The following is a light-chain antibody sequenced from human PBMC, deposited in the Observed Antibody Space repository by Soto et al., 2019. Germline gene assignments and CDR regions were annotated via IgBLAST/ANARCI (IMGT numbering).Light chain of an antibody. V-gene: IGKV3-20*01. CDR1: QTVDSDY. CDR2: GAS. J-gene: IGKJ1*01. Sequence: EIVLTQSPGTLSLSPGERVTLSCRAGQTVDSDYLAWYQQRPGQAPRLLIYGASSRATGIPDRFSGSGSGTDFSLTISRLEPEDFAVYYCQQYGTLSWTFGQGTRVEIK. CDR3: QQYGTLSWT.